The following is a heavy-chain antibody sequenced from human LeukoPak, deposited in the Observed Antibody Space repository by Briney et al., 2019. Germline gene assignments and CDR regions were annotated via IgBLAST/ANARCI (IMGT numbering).Heavy chain of an antibody. CDR1: GGSFSGYC. V-gene: IGHV4-34*01. D-gene: IGHD3-22*01. Sequence: KPSETLSLTCVVYGGSFSGYCWSWIRQPPGKGLEWVGEITPSGSNNYSTSLKSRGSISIDTPEKKLALSLTSVTAAARPVSYCASSCSYDGRDYWGQGTLVTVSS. CDR2: ITPSGSN. J-gene: IGHJ4*02. CDR3: ASSCSYDGRDY.